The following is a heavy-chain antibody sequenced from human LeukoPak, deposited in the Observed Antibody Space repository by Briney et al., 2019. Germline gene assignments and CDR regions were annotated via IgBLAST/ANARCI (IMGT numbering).Heavy chain of an antibody. CDR2: IYRGDIT. CDR3: AGDGSGHYDNLLSFDY. J-gene: IGHJ4*02. D-gene: IGHD3-22*01. Sequence: AGGSLRLSCAASGFSASSNYMSWVRQAPGKGLEWVSVIYRGDITYYADSVKGRFTTSRDNSKNTVYLQMNSLRVEDTAVYYCAGDGSGHYDNLLSFDYWGQGTLVTVSS. CDR1: GFSASSNY. V-gene: IGHV3-53*01.